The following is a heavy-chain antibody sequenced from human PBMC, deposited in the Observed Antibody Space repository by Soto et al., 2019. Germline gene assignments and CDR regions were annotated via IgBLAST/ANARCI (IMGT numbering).Heavy chain of an antibody. J-gene: IGHJ4*02. V-gene: IGHV1-46*01. CDR3: ARAQYISSSFFFDY. CDR1: GYTFTTCY. Sequence: GASVKVSCKASGYTFTTCYMHCVRQAPGQGFERRVIINPTVGSTTYAHSLQGRVTSTWDTSTSTVYMELSSLRSDDTAVYYCARAQYISSSFFFDYWGQGTPFTVS. CDR2: INPTVGST. D-gene: IGHD6-6*01.